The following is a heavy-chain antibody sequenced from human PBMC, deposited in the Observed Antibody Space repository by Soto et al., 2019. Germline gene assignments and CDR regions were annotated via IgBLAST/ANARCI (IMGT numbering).Heavy chain of an antibody. V-gene: IGHV3-23*01. CDR2: ISKSGGGT. Sequence: EVQLLESGGGLVQPGGSLRLSCAASGFTFSNYAMSWVRQAPGKGLEWVSSISKSGGGTYYADSVKGRFTISRDNSKNTLYLQMNSLKAEDTAVYSCGKTSSLFDYWGQGTLVTVSS. CDR1: GFTFSNYA. J-gene: IGHJ4*02. CDR3: GKTSSLFDY. D-gene: IGHD6-13*01.